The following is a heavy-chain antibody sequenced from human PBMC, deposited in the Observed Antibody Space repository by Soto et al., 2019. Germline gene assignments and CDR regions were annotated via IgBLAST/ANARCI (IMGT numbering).Heavy chain of an antibody. J-gene: IGHJ4*02. CDR1: GFTFRSYS. V-gene: IGHV3-21*01. D-gene: IGHD3-3*01. CDR3: ARDRFPDFCSGYALTPWDY. Sequence: EVQLVESGGGLVKPGGSLRLSCAASGFTFRSYSMNWVRQATGKGLEWVSSISSSSSYIYYADSVKGRFTISRDNAKNSLYLQMNSLRAEDTAVYYCARDRFPDFCSGYALTPWDYSGQGTLVTVSS. CDR2: ISSSSSYI.